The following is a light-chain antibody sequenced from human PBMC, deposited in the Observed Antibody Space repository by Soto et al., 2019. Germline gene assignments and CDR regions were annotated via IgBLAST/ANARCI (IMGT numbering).Light chain of an antibody. CDR2: DAS. J-gene: IGKJ1*01. CDR1: QTVNTW. CDR3: QQYNSYRG. Sequence: DIQMTQSPSTLSASVRDRVTITCRASQTVNTWLAWYQQKPGKAPKILIYDASSLESGVPSRFSGSGSGTEITLTISSLQPDDFATYYCQQYNSYRGFGQGTKVDIK. V-gene: IGKV1-5*01.